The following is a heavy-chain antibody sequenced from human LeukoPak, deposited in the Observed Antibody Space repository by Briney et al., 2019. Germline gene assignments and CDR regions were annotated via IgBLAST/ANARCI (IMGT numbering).Heavy chain of an antibody. J-gene: IGHJ3*02. CDR1: GGTFSSYA. CDR2: IIPVFGTT. CDR3: GRVSCGGNCYSLIGTFDI. V-gene: IGHV1-69*06. D-gene: IGHD2-15*01. Sequence: ASVKVSCKASGGTFSSYAVSWVRLTPGQGLEWLGGIIPVFGTTTYAQKFQAKVTMTADKSTNTAYLEMSSLRSEDTAVYYCGRVSCGGNCYSLIGTFDIWGQGTMVTVSS.